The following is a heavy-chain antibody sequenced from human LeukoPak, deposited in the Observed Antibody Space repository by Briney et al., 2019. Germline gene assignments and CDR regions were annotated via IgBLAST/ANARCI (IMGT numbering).Heavy chain of an antibody. J-gene: IGHJ6*03. CDR1: GGSIGIYY. Sequence: SSETLSLTCTVSGGSIGIYYWNWIRQPAGKGLEWIGRIFTSGIANYNPSLKSRVTMSVDTSKNQFSLNLSSVTAADTAVYYCAREISGTYYNPLGYMDVWGQGTPVTVSS. CDR3: AREISGTYYNPLGYMDV. D-gene: IGHD3-10*01. V-gene: IGHV4-4*07. CDR2: IFTSGIA.